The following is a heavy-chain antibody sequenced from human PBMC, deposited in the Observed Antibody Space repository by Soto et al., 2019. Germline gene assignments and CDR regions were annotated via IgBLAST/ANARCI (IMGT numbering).Heavy chain of an antibody. CDR3: ARDLGYCGGDCYSPPDY. CDR1: GFTFSSYA. J-gene: IGHJ4*02. CDR2: ISYDGSNK. V-gene: IGHV3-30-3*01. Sequence: ESGGGVVQPGRSLRLSCAASGFTFSSYAMHWVRQAPGKGLEWVAVISYDGSNKYYADSVKGRFTISRDNSKNTLYLQMNSLRAEDTAVYYCARDLGYCGGDCYSPPDYWGQGTLVTVSS. D-gene: IGHD2-21*02.